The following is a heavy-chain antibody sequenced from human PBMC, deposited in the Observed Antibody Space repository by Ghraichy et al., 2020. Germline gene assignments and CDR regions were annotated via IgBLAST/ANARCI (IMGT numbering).Heavy chain of an antibody. Sequence: SETLSLTCTVSGGSISSSNYYWGWIRQPPGKGLEGIGTTYYSVSTYYNPSLKSRVTISIDTSKNQFSLKLSSVTAADTAVYYCARHPPTLSSGHDYWGQGSLVTVSS. CDR2: TYYSVST. V-gene: IGHV4-39*07. J-gene: IGHJ4*02. CDR3: ARHPPTLSSGHDY. D-gene: IGHD3-22*01. CDR1: GGSISSSNYY.